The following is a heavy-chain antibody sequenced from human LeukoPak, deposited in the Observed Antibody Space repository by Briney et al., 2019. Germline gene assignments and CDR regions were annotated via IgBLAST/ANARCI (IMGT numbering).Heavy chain of an antibody. CDR3: ARDGLAAATLHWCFDL. CDR2: ISRSSNYK. CDR1: GFTFSSYT. Sequence: GGSLRLSCAASGFTFSSYTMNWVRQAPGKGLEWVSSISRSSNYKYYADSVKGRFTISRDNAKNSLYLQMNSLRAEDTAVYYCARDGLAAATLHWCFDLWGRGTLVTVSS. J-gene: IGHJ2*01. V-gene: IGHV3-21*01. D-gene: IGHD2-15*01.